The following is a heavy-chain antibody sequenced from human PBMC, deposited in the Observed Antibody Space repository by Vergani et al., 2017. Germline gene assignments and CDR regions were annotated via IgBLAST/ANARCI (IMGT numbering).Heavy chain of an antibody. J-gene: IGHJ4*02. CDR3: ARMVGYDEGDAFRIGYFDS. CDR2: IYSTGST. V-gene: IGHV4-31*03. CDR1: GDSISSGVYY. Sequence: QVQLQESGPGLVKPSQTLSLTCSVSGDSISSGVYYWNWIRQHPGKGLEWIGYIYSTGSTHHNPSLRRRINMSVDTSKNQFSLKLNSVTAADTAMYDCARMVGYDEGDAFRIGYFDSWGPGILVTVSS. D-gene: IGHD3-22*01.